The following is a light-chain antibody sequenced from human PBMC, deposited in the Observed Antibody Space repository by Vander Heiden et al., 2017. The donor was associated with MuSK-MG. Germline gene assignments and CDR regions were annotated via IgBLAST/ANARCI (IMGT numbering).Light chain of an antibody. Sequence: IQMTQSPSTLSASVGDRVTITCRASQTIRSWLAWYQQKPGKAPKLLIYDASTLESGVPSRFTGSAFGTEFTLTISNLQPDDFATYYCQQDNTYLWTFGQGTKVEIK. CDR3: QQDNTYLWT. CDR2: DAS. V-gene: IGKV1-5*01. J-gene: IGKJ1*01. CDR1: QTIRSW.